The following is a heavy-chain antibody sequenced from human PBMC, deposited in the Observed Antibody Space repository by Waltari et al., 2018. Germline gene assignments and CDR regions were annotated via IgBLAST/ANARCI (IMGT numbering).Heavy chain of an antibody. CDR2: VNPNGGST. D-gene: IGHD2-2*01. J-gene: IGHJ4*02. CDR1: GYTFTPFY. V-gene: IGHV1-46*04. CDR3: ARAGSTLIWGVAE. Sequence: QVQLVQSGAEVKKPGASVKVACKASGYTFTPFYITWVRQAPGQGLEWMGTVNPNGGSTTYAQKLHDRVTMTRDTSTSTVYMELSSLRSEDTAVYYCARAGSTLIWGVAEWGQGTLVTVSS.